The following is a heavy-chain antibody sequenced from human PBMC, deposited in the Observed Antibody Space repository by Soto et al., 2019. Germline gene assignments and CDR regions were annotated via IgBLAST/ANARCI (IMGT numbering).Heavy chain of an antibody. J-gene: IGHJ4*02. V-gene: IGHV4-4*02. Sequence: PSETLPLTCAVSGGSISSSNWWSWVRQPPGKGLEWIGEIYHSGSTNYNPSLKSRVTISVDKSKNQFSLKLSSVTAADTAVYYCARGVKRYYDFWSGYYGWGQGTLVTVSS. CDR3: ARGVKRYYDFWSGYYG. CDR2: IYHSGST. D-gene: IGHD3-3*01. CDR1: GGSISSSNW.